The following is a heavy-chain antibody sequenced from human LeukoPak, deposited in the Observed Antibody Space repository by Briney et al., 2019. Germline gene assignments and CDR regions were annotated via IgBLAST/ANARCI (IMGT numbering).Heavy chain of an antibody. CDR3: ARFGELANNDSFDV. CDR2: VYQTGST. CDR1: GYAISSGFY. Sequence: SETLSLTCTVPGYAISSGFYWGWIRSPPGKGLEWIGTVYQTGSTSYNPSLKSRVTISVDTSKNHFSLRLTPVTAADTAVYYCARFGELANNDSFDVWGQGTKVTVSS. D-gene: IGHD1-26*01. J-gene: IGHJ3*01. V-gene: IGHV4-38-2*02.